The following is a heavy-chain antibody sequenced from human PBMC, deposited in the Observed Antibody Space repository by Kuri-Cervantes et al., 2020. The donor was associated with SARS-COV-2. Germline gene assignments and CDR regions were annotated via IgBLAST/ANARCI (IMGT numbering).Heavy chain of an antibody. CDR3: ARDPRHYCSSTSCYSYYGMDV. CDR1: GGSISSYY. Sequence: SETLSLTCTVSGGSISSYYWSWIRQPPGKGLEWIGYTYYSGSTNYNPSLKSRVTISVDTSKNQFSLKLSSVTAADTAVYYCARDPRHYCSSTSCYSYYGMDVWGQGTTVTVSS. D-gene: IGHD2-2*02. CDR2: TYYSGST. J-gene: IGHJ6*02. V-gene: IGHV4-59*01.